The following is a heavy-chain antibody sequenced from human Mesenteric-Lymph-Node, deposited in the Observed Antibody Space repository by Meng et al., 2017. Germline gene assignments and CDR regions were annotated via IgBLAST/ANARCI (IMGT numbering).Heavy chain of an antibody. J-gene: IGHJ4*02. CDR3: ARGPNYYDSSGYYC. Sequence: QGEVVQAGGEVRNPGPSVHDTCNASGGNFSSYAIRWVRQAPGEGVEWMGGIIPIFGTANYAQKFQGRVTITADESTGTAYMELSSLRSEDTAVYYCARGPNYYDSSGYYCWGQGTLVTVSS. CDR1: GGNFSSYA. D-gene: IGHD3-22*01. CDR2: IIPIFGTA. V-gene: IGHV1-69*01.